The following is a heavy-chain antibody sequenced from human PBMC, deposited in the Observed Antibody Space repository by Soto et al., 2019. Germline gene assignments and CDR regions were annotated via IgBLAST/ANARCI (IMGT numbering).Heavy chain of an antibody. D-gene: IGHD1-26*01. J-gene: IGHJ3*02. V-gene: IGHV3-30*04. CDR2: ISYNGNNK. CDR1: GFSISTYA. Sequence: QVQLVESGGGVVQPGRSLRLSCAASGFSISTYALHWVRQAPGKGPEWVAIISYNGNNKHYADSVKGRFTISIDNSKNTVDLQMNSLRVEDTAMYYCARRSFPYSGSPLEPWSDALDIWGQGTMVTVSS. CDR3: ARRSFPYSGSPLEPWSDALDI.